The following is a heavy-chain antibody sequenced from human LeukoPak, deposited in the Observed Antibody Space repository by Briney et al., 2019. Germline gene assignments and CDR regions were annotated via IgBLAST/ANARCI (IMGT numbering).Heavy chain of an antibody. D-gene: IGHD5-12*01. Sequence: SETLSLTCTVSGGSISSSSYYWGWIRQPPGKGLEWIGSFYYSGSTYYNPSLKSRVTISVDTSRNQFSLKLSSVTAADTAVYYCARTSYSGYDSDYWGQGTLVTVSS. CDR3: ARTSYSGYDSDY. V-gene: IGHV4-39*01. J-gene: IGHJ4*02. CDR1: GGSISSSSYY. CDR2: FYYSGST.